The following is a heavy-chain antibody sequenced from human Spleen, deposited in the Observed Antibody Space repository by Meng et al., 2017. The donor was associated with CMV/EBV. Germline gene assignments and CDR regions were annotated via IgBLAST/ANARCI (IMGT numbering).Heavy chain of an antibody. D-gene: IGHD2-2*02. Sequence: ASVKVSCKASGYTFTGYYMHWARQAPGQGLEWMGWINPNSGGTNYVQKFQGRVTMTRDTSISTAYMELSRLRSDDTAVYYCARVYCDTISCYSQVSWFDPWGQGTLVTVSS. V-gene: IGHV1-2*02. CDR1: GYTFTGYY. CDR2: INPNSGGT. J-gene: IGHJ5*02. CDR3: ARVYCDTISCYSQVSWFDP.